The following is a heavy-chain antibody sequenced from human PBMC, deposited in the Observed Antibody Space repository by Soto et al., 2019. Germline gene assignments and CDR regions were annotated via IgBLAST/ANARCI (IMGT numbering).Heavy chain of an antibody. V-gene: IGHV3-23*01. CDR1: GFTFSIYS. CDR3: AKDTHSSTFDY. J-gene: IGHJ4*02. Sequence: GGSLRLSCAASGFTFSIYSMSWVRQAPGKGLEWVSAISGSGGSTYYADSVKDRFTISRDNSKNTLYLQMNSLSAADTAVYYCAKDTHSSTFDYWGQGTLVTVSS. D-gene: IGHD2-2*01. CDR2: ISGSGGST.